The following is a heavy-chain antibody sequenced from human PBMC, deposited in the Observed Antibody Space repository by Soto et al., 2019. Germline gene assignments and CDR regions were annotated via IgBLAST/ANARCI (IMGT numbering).Heavy chain of an antibody. J-gene: IGHJ3*01. CDR2: IYYSGST. V-gene: IGHV4-59*01. Sequence: PSXTLSLTCTVSGGSISSYYWSWIRQPPGKGLEWIGYIYYSGSTNYNPSLKSRVTISVDTSKNQFSLKLSSVTAADTAVYYCARVWGGAFDFWGQGTMVTVSS. CDR1: GGSISSYY. CDR3: ARVWGGAFDF. D-gene: IGHD3-10*01.